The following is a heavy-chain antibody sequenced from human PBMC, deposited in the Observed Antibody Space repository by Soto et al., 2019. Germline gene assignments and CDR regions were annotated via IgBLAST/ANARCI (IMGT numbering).Heavy chain of an antibody. D-gene: IGHD6-19*01. V-gene: IGHV3-11*01. J-gene: IGHJ6*03. CDR3: ARVGSGWLLTQYSDYYYMDV. Sequence: QVQLVESGGGLVKPGGSLRLSCAASGFTFSDYYMSWIRQAPGKGLEWVSYISSSGSTIYYADSVKGRFTISRDNAKNSLYLQMNSLRAEDTAVYYCARVGSGWLLTQYSDYYYMDVWCKGTTVTVSS. CDR2: ISSSGSTI. CDR1: GFTFSDYY.